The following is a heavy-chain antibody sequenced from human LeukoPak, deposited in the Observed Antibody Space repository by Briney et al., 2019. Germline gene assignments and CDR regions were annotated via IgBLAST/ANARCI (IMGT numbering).Heavy chain of an antibody. Sequence: EFQGRVTITRDTSASTAYMELSSLRSEGMAVYYCAREGPNGCFDYWGQGTLVTVSS. CDR3: AREGPNGCFDY. V-gene: IGHV1-3*02. D-gene: IGHD5-24*01. J-gene: IGHJ4*02.